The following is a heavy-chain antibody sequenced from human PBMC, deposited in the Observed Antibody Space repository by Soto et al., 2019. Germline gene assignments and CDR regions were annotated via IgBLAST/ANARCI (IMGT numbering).Heavy chain of an antibody. J-gene: IGHJ3*02. CDR1: GFTFSNYA. Sequence: GGSLRLSCAASGFTFSNYAMHWVRQAPGKGLEWVAVLSYDGSNKYYADSVKGRFTISRDNSKNTLYLQMNSLRAEDTAVYYCARGQWLGFDIWGQGTMVTVSS. CDR2: LSYDGSNK. CDR3: ARGQWLGFDI. V-gene: IGHV3-30-3*01. D-gene: IGHD6-19*01.